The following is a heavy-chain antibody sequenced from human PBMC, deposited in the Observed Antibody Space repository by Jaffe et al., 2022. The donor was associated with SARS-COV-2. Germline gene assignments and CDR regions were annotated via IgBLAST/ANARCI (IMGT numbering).Heavy chain of an antibody. D-gene: IGHD1-26*01. J-gene: IGHJ6*02. CDR1: GFTVSSNY. Sequence: EVQLVESGGGLVQPGGSLRLSCAASGFTVSSNYMSWVRQAPGKGLEWVSVIYSGGSTYYADSVKGRFTISRDNSKNTLYLQMNSLRAEDTAVYYCASESGSYLDGMDVWGQGTTVTVSS. V-gene: IGHV3-66*02. CDR2: IYSGGST. CDR3: ASESGSYLDGMDV.